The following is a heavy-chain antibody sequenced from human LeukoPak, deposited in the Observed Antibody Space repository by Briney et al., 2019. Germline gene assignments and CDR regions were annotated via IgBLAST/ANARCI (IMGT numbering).Heavy chain of an antibody. V-gene: IGHV1-69*13. J-gene: IGHJ6*03. CDR3: ASLEGGYETRYYYYMDV. CDR2: IIPIFGTA. CDR1: GGTFSSYA. Sequence: ASVKVSCKASGGTFSSYAISWVRQAPGQGLEWMEGIIPIFGTANYAQKFQGRVTITADESMSTAYMELSSLRSEDTAVYYCASLEGGYETRYYYYMDVWGKGTTVTVSS. D-gene: IGHD5-12*01.